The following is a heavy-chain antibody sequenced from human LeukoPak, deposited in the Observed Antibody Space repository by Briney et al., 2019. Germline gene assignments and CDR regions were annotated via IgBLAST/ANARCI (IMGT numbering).Heavy chain of an antibody. D-gene: IGHD6-6*01. CDR2: ISWNSGNI. J-gene: IGHJ4*02. Sequence: GRSLRLSCAASGFPFDDFSMHWVRQPPGKGLEWVSGISWNSGNIGYADSVKGRFTISRDNAKNSLYLQMNSLRAEDTALYYCAKGTSRSSSGYFDYWGQGTLVTVSS. CDR3: AKGTSRSSSGYFDY. CDR1: GFPFDDFS. V-gene: IGHV3-9*01.